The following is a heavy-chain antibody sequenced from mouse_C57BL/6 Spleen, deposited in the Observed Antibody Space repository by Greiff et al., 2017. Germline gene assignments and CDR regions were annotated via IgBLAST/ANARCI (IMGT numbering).Heavy chain of an antibody. V-gene: IGHV1-4*01. J-gene: IGHJ1*03. Sequence: VQLVESGAELARPGASVKMSCKASGYTFTSYTMHWVKQRPGQGLEWIGYINPSSGYTKYNQKFKDKATLTADKSSSTAYMQLSSLTSEDSAVYYCARTMGNYGYFDVWGTGTTVTVSS. D-gene: IGHD2-14*01. CDR2: INPSSGYT. CDR3: ARTMGNYGYFDV. CDR1: GYTFTSYT.